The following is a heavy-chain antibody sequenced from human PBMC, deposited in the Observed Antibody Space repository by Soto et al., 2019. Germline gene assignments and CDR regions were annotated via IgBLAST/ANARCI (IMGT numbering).Heavy chain of an antibody. CDR2: IYWDDDK. Sequence: VSGPTLVNPTQTLTLTRTFSGFSLSTSGVGVGWIRQPPGKALEWLALIYWDDDKRYSPSLKSRLTITKDTSKNQVVLTMTNMDPVDTATYYCAHIEYSGSYVYFDYWGQGTLVTVSS. D-gene: IGHD1-26*01. J-gene: IGHJ4*02. CDR1: GFSLSTSGVG. V-gene: IGHV2-5*02. CDR3: AHIEYSGSYVYFDY.